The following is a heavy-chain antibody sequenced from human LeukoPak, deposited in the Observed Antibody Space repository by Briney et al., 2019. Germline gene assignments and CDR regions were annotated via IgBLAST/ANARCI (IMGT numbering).Heavy chain of an antibody. CDR2: IYYSGST. Sequence: SETLSLTCAVYGGSISSSSYYWGWIRQPPGKGLEWIGSIYYSGSTYYNPSLKSRVTISVDTSKNQFSLKLSSVTAADTAVYYCARRVPSGNYLDYWGQGTLVTVSS. V-gene: IGHV4-39*01. D-gene: IGHD1-26*01. CDR1: GGSISSSSYY. J-gene: IGHJ4*02. CDR3: ARRVPSGNYLDY.